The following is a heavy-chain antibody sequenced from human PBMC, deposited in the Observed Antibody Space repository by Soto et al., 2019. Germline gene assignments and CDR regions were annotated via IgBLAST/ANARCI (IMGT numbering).Heavy chain of an antibody. CDR3: ARSAARGVDYYGMDV. V-gene: IGHV3-7*01. J-gene: IGHJ6*02. D-gene: IGHD3-10*01. Sequence: GGSLRLSCAASGFTFSSYWMSRVHQAPGKGLEWVANIKQDGSEKYYVDSVKGRFTISRDNAKNSLYLQMNSLRAEDTAVYYCARSAARGVDYYGMDVWGQGTTVTVSS. CDR2: IKQDGSEK. CDR1: GFTFSSYW.